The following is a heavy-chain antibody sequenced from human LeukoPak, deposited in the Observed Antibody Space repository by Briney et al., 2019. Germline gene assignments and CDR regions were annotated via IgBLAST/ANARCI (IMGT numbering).Heavy chain of an antibody. CDR1: GFTFSSYG. J-gene: IGHJ4*02. CDR3: ARDPGWFGELIDY. Sequence: PGGSLRLSCAASGFTFSSYGMHWVRQAPGKGLEWVAVIWYDGSNKYYADAVKGRCTIFRDNSRNTLSLQMNRLRAEDTAVYYCARDPGWFGELIDYWGQGTLVTVSS. V-gene: IGHV3-33*01. CDR2: IWYDGSNK. D-gene: IGHD3-10*01.